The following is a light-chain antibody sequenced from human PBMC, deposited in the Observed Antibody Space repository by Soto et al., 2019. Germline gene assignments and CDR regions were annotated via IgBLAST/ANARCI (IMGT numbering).Light chain of an antibody. J-gene: IGLJ2*01. Sequence: QSVLTQPASVSASPGQSITISCTGTSSNVGTYDLVSWYQHHPDKAPKLFIYEGTKRPSGISSRFSGANSGNTASLTISGLQAEDDADYYFCSFAVGAALVFGGGTKLTVL. CDR3: CSFAVGAALV. V-gene: IGLV2-23*01. CDR1: SSNVGTYDL. CDR2: EGT.